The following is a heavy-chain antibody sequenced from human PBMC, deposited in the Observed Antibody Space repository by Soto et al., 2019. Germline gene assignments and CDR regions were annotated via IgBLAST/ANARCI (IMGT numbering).Heavy chain of an antibody. D-gene: IGHD3-22*01. V-gene: IGHV4-34*01. CDR2: VNHSGNT. Sequence: SETLCVACAFYVGSFSVYYWTWIRQPPGKGLEWIGEVNHSGNTNENPSLKSRVTISVDTSKNQFSLKLRSVNAADTAVYYCARGITMIVAVQGDAPDKYYFDYWGQGGLVTVS. J-gene: IGHJ4*02. CDR3: ARGITMIVAVQGDAPDKYYFDY. CDR1: VGSFSVYY.